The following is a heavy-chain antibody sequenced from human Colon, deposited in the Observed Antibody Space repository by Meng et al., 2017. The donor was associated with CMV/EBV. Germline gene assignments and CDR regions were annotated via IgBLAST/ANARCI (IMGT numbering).Heavy chain of an antibody. J-gene: IGHJ5*02. CDR3: ARVGGSYRTSTYPPPGNWFDP. CDR1: GTSINSVTNSSYY. Sequence: GSLRLSCAVSGTSINSVTNSSYYWGWVRQPPGKGLEWIGSIYYSGNTYYNPSLKSRVTISVDTSKNQLSLEMTSVTAADTAVYYCARVGGSYRTSTYPPPGNWFDPWGKGALVTVSS. CDR2: IYYSGNT. D-gene: IGHD3-16*01. V-gene: IGHV4-39*07.